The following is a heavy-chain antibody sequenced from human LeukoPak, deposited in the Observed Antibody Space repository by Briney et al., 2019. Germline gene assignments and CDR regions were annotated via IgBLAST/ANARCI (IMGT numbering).Heavy chain of an antibody. V-gene: IGHV1-8*01. CDR3: ASRAAAGTYYYYGMDV. CDR1: GYTFTSYD. CDR2: MNPNSGNT. J-gene: IGHJ6*02. D-gene: IGHD6-13*01. Sequence: GASVKVSCKASGYTFTSYDINWVRQATGQGPEWMGWMNPNSGNTGYAQKFQGRVTMTRNTSISTAYMELSSLRSEDTAVYYCASRAAAGTYYYYGMDVWGQGTTVTVSS.